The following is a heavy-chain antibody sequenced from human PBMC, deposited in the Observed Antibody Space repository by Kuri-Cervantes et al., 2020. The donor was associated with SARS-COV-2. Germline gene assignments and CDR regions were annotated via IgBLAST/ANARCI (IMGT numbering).Heavy chain of an antibody. V-gene: IGHV3-23*01. CDR3: AKDLTFVVAAPAVIRATKALPIT. CDR2: ISGSGGST. CDR1: GFTFSSYA. Sequence: GESLKISCAASGFTFSSYAMSWVRQAPGKGLEWVSAISGSGGSTYYSDPVKGRFTISRDNSKNTLYLQMNSLRAEDTAVYYCAKDLTFVVAAPAVIRATKALPITWGQGTLVTVSS. D-gene: IGHD2-2*02. J-gene: IGHJ5*02.